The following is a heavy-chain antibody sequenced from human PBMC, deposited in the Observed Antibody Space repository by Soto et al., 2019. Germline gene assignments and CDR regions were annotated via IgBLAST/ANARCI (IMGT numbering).Heavy chain of an antibody. D-gene: IGHD3-10*01. Sequence: QVQLQESGPGLVKPSETLSLTCTVSGGSFSGYNWSWIRRPPGMRLEWIGYVYSSGGTSYNPSLRIRVTISIGTSKSQFSLKLHSVTAADTAVYFCARQGSGDRHGLVDVWGQGTTVTVSS. V-gene: IGHV4-59*08. J-gene: IGHJ6*02. CDR2: VYSSGGT. CDR3: ARQGSGDRHGLVDV. CDR1: GGSFSGYN.